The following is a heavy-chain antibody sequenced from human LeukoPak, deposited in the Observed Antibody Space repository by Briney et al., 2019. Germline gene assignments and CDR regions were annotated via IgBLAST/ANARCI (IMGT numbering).Heavy chain of an antibody. Sequence: GGSLRLSCAASGFTFSSYAVHWVRQAPGKGLEWVASIDHDGSEEYYVDSVKGRFTISRDNAKNSLYLQMNSLRAEDTAVYYCARDPDYWGQGTLVTVSS. CDR2: IDHDGSEE. CDR1: GFTFSSYA. J-gene: IGHJ4*02. CDR3: ARDPDY. V-gene: IGHV3-7*01.